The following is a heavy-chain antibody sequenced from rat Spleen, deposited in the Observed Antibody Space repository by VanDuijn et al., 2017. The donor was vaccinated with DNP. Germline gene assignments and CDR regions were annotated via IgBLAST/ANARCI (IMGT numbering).Heavy chain of an antibody. D-gene: IGHD1-2*01. CDR3: ARHRAIAAIWDY. CDR1: GFTFSDYY. V-gene: IGHV5-22*01. CDR2: ISYDGGST. J-gene: IGHJ2*01. Sequence: EVQLVESGGGLVRPGRSLKLSCAASGFTFSDYYMAWVRQTPTKGLEWVAYISYDGGSTYNGDSVKGRFTISRDNAKDTLSLQMNSLRSEDTATYYCARHRAIAAIWDYWGQGVMVTVSS.